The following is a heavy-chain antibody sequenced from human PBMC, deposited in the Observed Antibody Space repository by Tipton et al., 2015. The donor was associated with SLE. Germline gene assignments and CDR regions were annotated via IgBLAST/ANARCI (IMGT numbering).Heavy chain of an antibody. CDR1: GGSISSYY. CDR2: IYYSGST. Sequence: LRLSCTVSGGSISSYYWSWIRQPPGKGLEWIGYIYYSGSTNYNPSLKSRVTISVDTSKNQFSLKLSSVTAADTAVYYCARGQDIVVVPAAIGGWFDPWGQGTLVTVSS. V-gene: IGHV4-59*01. J-gene: IGHJ5*02. CDR3: ARGQDIVVVPAAIGGWFDP. D-gene: IGHD2-2*01.